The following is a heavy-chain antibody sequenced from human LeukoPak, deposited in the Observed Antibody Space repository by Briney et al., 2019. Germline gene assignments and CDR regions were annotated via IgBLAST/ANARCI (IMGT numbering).Heavy chain of an antibody. V-gene: IGHV3-7*03. D-gene: IGHD2-8*02. CDR2: INQDGTDK. CDR3: VTYSTGLYKGLEF. Sequence: GGSLTLSCAAPGFTFTTYWMSWIRQAPGKGLEWVANINQDGTDKYYVDSVKGRFTFSRDNAQNSLYLQMSSLRVEDTAVYYCVTYSTGLYKGLEFWGQGTQVTVSS. J-gene: IGHJ4*02. CDR1: GFTFTTYW.